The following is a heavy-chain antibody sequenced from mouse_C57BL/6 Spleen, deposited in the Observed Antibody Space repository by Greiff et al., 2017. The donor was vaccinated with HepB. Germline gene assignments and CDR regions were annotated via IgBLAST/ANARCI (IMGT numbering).Heavy chain of an antibody. J-gene: IGHJ2*01. Sequence: QVQLQQSGAELVRPGSSVKLSCKASGYTFTSYWMDWVKQRPGQGLEWIGNIYPSDSETHYNQKFKDKATLTVDKSSSTAYMQLSSLTSEDSAVYYCARGGKAPFDYWGQGTPLTVSS. D-gene: IGHD1-3*01. CDR2: IYPSDSET. CDR3: ARGGKAPFDY. V-gene: IGHV1-61*01. CDR1: GYTFTSYW.